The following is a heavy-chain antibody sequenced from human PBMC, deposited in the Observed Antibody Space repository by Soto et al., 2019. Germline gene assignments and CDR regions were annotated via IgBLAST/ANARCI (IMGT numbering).Heavy chain of an antibody. CDR2: VNPHSGAT. CDR3: ARPPKPWEPYAFHL. J-gene: IGHJ4*03. CDR1: GYTFTAYY. Sequence: ASVKVSCKASGYTFTAYYVHWLRQAPGQGLEWMGWVNPHSGATVIAQRFPGTVKLPTDTSINPAYTESTSLPYDEKALYSCARPPKPWEPYAFHLWGQGTLVTVSP. V-gene: IGHV1-2*02. D-gene: IGHD1-26*01.